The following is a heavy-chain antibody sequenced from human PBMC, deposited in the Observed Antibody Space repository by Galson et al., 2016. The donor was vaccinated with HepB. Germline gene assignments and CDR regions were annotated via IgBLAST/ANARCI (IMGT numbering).Heavy chain of an antibody. CDR2: ISSGGTT. J-gene: IGHJ6*02. CDR1: GFTVSSNY. CDR3: ATATNFYRYYGMDV. Sequence: SLRLSCAASGFTVSSNYMNWVRQTPGKGLEWVSFISSGGTTYHAGSVTGRFTISRDKSKNTLYLQMNSLRSEDTAVYYCATATNFYRYYGMDVWGQGTTVIVSS. V-gene: IGHV3-53*01.